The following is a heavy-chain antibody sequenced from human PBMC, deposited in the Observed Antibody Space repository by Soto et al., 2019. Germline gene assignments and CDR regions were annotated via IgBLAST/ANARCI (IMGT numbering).Heavy chain of an antibody. CDR2: INPNSGGT. Sequence: ASVKVSCKASGYTFTGYYMHWVRQAPGQGLEWMGWINPNSGGTNYAQKFQGWVTMTRDTSISTAYMELSRLRSDDTAVYYCAREVSWFGEPIHHPFDYWGQGTLVTVSS. V-gene: IGHV1-2*04. CDR1: GYTFTGYY. CDR3: AREVSWFGEPIHHPFDY. J-gene: IGHJ4*02. D-gene: IGHD3-10*01.